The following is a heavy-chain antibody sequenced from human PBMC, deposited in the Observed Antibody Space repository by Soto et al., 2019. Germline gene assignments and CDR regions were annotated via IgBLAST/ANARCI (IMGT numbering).Heavy chain of an antibody. CDR3: AKDTATAITSYYFYGMDV. V-gene: IGHV3-30*18. CDR1: GFIFSTYG. Sequence: QVQLVESGGGVVQPGRSLRLSCAASGFIFSTYGMHWVRQAPGKGLEWVAVISFDGRNKYYADSVRGRFTISRDNSKNTLHLQMNSLRGEDTAVYYCAKDTATAITSYYFYGMDVWVQGTTVTVSS. J-gene: IGHJ6*02. CDR2: ISFDGRNK. D-gene: IGHD5-12*01.